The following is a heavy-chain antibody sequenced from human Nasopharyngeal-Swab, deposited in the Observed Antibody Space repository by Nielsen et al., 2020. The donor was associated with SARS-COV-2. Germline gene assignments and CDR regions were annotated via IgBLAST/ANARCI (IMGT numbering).Heavy chain of an antibody. V-gene: IGHV1-69*01. CDR3: ARGHRYSRYDYRLYYGMDV. D-gene: IGHD5-12*01. CDR2: IIPMFGTA. Sequence: WVGQAPGQGLEWMGGIIPMFGTADYAQKFQGRVTISADESTRTAYMELSSLRSEDTAVYHCARGHRYSRYDYRLYYGMDVWGQGTTVTVSS. J-gene: IGHJ6*02.